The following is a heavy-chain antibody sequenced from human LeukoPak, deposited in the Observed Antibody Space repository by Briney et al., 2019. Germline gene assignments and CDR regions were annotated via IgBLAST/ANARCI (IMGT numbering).Heavy chain of an antibody. J-gene: IGHJ4*02. CDR3: ARAEYYYGSGSYLGY. CDR1: GYTFTGYY. Sequence: ASVEVSCKASGYTFTGYYMHWVRQAPGQGLEWMGWINPNSGGTSYAQKFQGRVTMTRDTSISTAYMELSTLRSDDTAVYYCARAEYYYGSGSYLGYWGQGTLVTVSS. V-gene: IGHV1-2*02. D-gene: IGHD3-10*01. CDR2: INPNSGGT.